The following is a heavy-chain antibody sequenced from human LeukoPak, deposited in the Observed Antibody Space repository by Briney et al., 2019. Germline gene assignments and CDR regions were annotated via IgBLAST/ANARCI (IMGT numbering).Heavy chain of an antibody. J-gene: IGHJ3*02. CDR3: SGYSYGYRAFDI. D-gene: IGHD5-18*01. CDR1: GGSISSYY. V-gene: IGHV4-59*01. Sequence: SETLSLTCTVSGGSISSYYWSWIRQPPGKGLEWIGYIYYSGSTNYSPSLKSRVTISVDTSKNQFSLKLSSVTAADTAVYYCSGYSYGYRAFDIWGQGTMVTVSS. CDR2: IYYSGST.